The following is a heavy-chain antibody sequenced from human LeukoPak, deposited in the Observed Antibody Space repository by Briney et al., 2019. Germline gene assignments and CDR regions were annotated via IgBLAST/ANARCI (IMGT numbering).Heavy chain of an antibody. J-gene: IGHJ5*02. CDR2: IDNTGSS. Sequence: SETLSLTCNVSGASLRSHYWSWIRPPPGKGLEWIGYIDNTGSSECSPSLKSRVTMSVDTSNNQVSLKLSYVTAADTAVYFRARQSLVDYSDSRGPYRWFDIWGRGTLVTVS. D-gene: IGHD3-22*01. V-gene: IGHV4-59*11. CDR1: GASLRSHY. CDR3: ARQSLVDYSDSRGPYRWFDI.